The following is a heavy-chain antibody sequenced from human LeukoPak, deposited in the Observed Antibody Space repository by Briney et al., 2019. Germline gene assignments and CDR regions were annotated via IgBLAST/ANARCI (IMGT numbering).Heavy chain of an antibody. V-gene: IGHV3-21*01. CDR3: ARSKGIAATYYFDY. D-gene: IGHD6-13*01. CDR1: GFTFSSYS. CDR2: ISSSSSYI. J-gene: IGHJ4*02. Sequence: PGGSLRLSCAASGFTFSSYSMNWVRQAPGKGLEWVSSISSSSSYIYYADSVKGRFTISRDNAKNSLYLQMNSLRAEDTAVYYCARSKGIAATYYFDYWGQGTLVTVSS.